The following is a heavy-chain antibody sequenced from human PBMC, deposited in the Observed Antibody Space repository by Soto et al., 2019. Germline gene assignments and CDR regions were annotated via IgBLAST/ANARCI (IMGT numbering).Heavy chain of an antibody. D-gene: IGHD2-21*02. CDR1: GGSISSYF. V-gene: IGHV4-59*04. J-gene: IGHJ6*02. CDR3: ARREVVTLYGMDV. CDR2: IYYSGST. Sequence: SGTLSLTCTVSGGSISSYFWGWIRQPPGKGLEWIGYIYYSGSTYYNPSLKSRVTISVDTSKNQFSLKLSSVTAADTAVYYCARREVVTLYGMDVWGQGTTVTVSS.